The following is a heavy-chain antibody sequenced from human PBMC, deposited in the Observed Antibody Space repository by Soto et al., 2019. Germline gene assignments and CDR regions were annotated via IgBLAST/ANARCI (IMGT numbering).Heavy chain of an antibody. CDR2: IYWDDDK. J-gene: IGHJ4*02. V-gene: IGHV2-5*02. Sequence: SGPMLVNPTQTLTLACTFSGFSLSTSGVGVAWIRQPPGKALEWLALIYWDDDKRYSPSLKNRLTVTKDTSKNQVVLIMTNMDPVDTATYYCAHRLYDSSGYSFDYWGQGTLVTVSS. CDR1: GFSLSTSGVG. D-gene: IGHD3-22*01. CDR3: AHRLYDSSGYSFDY.